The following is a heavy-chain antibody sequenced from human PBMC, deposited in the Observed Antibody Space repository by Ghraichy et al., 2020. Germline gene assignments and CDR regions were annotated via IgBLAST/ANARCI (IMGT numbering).Heavy chain of an antibody. CDR1: GFTFSSLW. Sequence: ESLNISCAASGFTFSSLWMHWVRQSPGKGLVWVSGISSDGGTTTFADSVKGRFTISRDNAKNAVYLQMNSLRVEDTAVYHCAVGSWSGAPLPSDYWGQGALVTVSS. CDR2: ISSDGGTT. J-gene: IGHJ4*02. V-gene: IGHV3-74*01. D-gene: IGHD3-3*01. CDR3: AVGSWSGAPLPSDY.